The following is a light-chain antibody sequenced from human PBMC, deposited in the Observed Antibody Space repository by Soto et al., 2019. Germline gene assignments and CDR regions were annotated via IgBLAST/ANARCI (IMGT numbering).Light chain of an antibody. CDR2: GAS. CDR1: QSISSNY. V-gene: IGKV3-20*01. J-gene: IGKJ1*01. Sequence: EIVLTQSPGTLSLFPGERATLSCRASQSISSNYIAWYQHKPGRAPRLLIYGASNRVTGIPDRFSGSGSGTDFTLTIRRLEPEDFAVYYCQQYAASPRTFGQGTQVEIK. CDR3: QQYAASPRT.